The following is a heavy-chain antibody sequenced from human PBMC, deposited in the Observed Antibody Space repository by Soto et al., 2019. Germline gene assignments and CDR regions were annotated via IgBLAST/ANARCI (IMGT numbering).Heavy chain of an antibody. D-gene: IGHD3-9*01. J-gene: IGHJ4*02. Sequence: QVQLVQSGAEVKKPGASVKVSCKASGYTFTSYAMHWVRQAPGQRLEWMGWINAGNGNTKYSRKFQGRVTITRDTSASTAYMELSSLRSEDTAVYYCARVGTKYFDWTRGYFDYWGQGTLVTVSS. CDR2: INAGNGNT. CDR3: ARVGTKYFDWTRGYFDY. V-gene: IGHV1-3*01. CDR1: GYTFTSYA.